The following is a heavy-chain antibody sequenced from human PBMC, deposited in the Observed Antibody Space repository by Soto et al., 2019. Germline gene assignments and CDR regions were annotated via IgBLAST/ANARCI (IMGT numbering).Heavy chain of an antibody. D-gene: IGHD6-19*01. J-gene: IGHJ4*02. Sequence: PGGSLRLSCAASGFTFDDFAMHWVRQAPGKGLEWVSGISWNSGSIGYADSVKGRFTISRDNAKNSLYLQMNSLRAEDTALYYCAKDSEIGVAGGRLDYWAQGTLVTVSS. CDR3: AKDSEIGVAGGRLDY. CDR2: ISWNSGSI. V-gene: IGHV3-9*01. CDR1: GFTFDDFA.